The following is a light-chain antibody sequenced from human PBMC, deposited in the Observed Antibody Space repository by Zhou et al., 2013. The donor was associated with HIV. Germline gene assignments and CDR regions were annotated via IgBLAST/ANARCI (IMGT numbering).Light chain of an antibody. CDR2: DAS. V-gene: IGKV3-11*01. CDR3: QHYDDSSGYT. CDR1: QSVSSS. Sequence: EFVLTQSPATLSLSPGERATLSCRASQSVSSSLAWYQQKPGQAPRLLIYDASNRAAGIPARFSGSGSGTDFTLAIGRLEPEDFAVYYCQHYDDSSGYTFGQGTRLEIK. J-gene: IGKJ2*01.